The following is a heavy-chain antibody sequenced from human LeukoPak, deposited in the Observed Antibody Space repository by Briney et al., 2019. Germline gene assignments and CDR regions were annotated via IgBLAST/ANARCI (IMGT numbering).Heavy chain of an antibody. Sequence: PGGSLRLSCAASGFTFSDHYMDWVRQAPGKGLEWVANIQSDGNEKNYIDSVQGRFTISRDNAKTSLYLQMNSLRAEDTAVYYCARDSAVATYYGVDVWGQGTTVTVSS. CDR2: IQSDGNEK. D-gene: IGHD6-19*01. J-gene: IGHJ6*02. CDR3: ARDSAVATYYGVDV. V-gene: IGHV3-7*01. CDR1: GFTFSDHY.